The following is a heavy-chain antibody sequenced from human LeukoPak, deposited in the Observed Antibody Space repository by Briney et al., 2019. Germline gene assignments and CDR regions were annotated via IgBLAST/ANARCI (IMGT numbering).Heavy chain of an antibody. CDR1: GGTFSSYG. J-gene: IGHJ5*02. CDR3: ARVLDYGDYFAFDP. D-gene: IGHD4-17*01. Sequence: ASVKVSCKASGGTFSSYGISWVRQAPGQGLEWMGWISAYSGHTNYAQKFQGRVTMTTDTSTSTAYMELRSLRSDDTAVYYCARVLDYGDYFAFDPWGQGTLVTVSS. V-gene: IGHV1-18*01. CDR2: ISAYSGHT.